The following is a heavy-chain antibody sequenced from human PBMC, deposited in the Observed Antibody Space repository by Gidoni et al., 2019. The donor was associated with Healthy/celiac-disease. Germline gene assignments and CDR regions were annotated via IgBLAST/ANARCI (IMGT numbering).Heavy chain of an antibody. CDR3: ARDGLRRSSSWFDY. V-gene: IGHV3-48*01. CDR2: ISSSSSTI. Sequence: EVQLVESGGGLVQPGGSLRLSCAASGFTFRSYSMNWVRQAPGKGLEWVSYISSSSSTIYYADSVKGRFTISRDNAKNSLYLQMNSLRAEDTAVYYCARDGLRRSSSWFDYWGQGTLVTVSS. CDR1: GFTFRSYS. J-gene: IGHJ4*02. D-gene: IGHD6-13*01.